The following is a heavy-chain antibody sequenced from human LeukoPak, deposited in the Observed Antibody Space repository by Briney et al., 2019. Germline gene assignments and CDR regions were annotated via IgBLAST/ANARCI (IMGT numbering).Heavy chain of an antibody. CDR1: GGTFGSYA. CDR3: ARGLSGSYLDY. Sequence: GASVKVSCKASGGTFGSYAISWVRQAPGQGLEWMGRIIPIVGIVNYEQKFQGRVTITADKSTSTAYMELSSLRSEDTAVYYCARGLSGSYLDYWGQGTLVTVSS. D-gene: IGHD1-26*01. J-gene: IGHJ4*02. V-gene: IGHV1-69*04. CDR2: IIPIVGIV.